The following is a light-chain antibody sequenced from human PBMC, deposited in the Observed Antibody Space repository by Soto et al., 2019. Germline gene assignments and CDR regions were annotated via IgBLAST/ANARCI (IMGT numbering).Light chain of an antibody. CDR2: DAS. Sequence: IVLTQSPATLSLWPGETAILSCRASQSVNSYLSWYQHKPGQAPRLLIYDASKRAPGIPARFSGSGSGTDFTLTISSLEPEDFALYYCQQRNTWITFGQGTRLEIE. V-gene: IGKV3-11*01. J-gene: IGKJ5*01. CDR1: QSVNSY. CDR3: QQRNTWIT.